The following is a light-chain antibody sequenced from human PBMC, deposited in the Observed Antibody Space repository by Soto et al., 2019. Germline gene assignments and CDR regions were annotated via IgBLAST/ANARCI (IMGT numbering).Light chain of an antibody. CDR2: WAS. V-gene: IGKV4-1*01. Sequence: DIVMTQSPDSLAVSLGERATINCESSQSVLYSSNNKNYLAWYQQKPGQTPNLLIYWASTRESGVPDRFSGSGSGTDFTLTISSLQAVDVAVYYCQQYYSTPHTFGQGTRLEIK. CDR3: QQYYSTPHT. CDR1: QSVLYSSNNKNY. J-gene: IGKJ2*01.